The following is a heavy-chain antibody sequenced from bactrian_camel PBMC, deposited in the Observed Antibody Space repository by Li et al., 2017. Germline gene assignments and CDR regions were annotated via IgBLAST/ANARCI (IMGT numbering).Heavy chain of an antibody. V-gene: IGHV3S1*01. D-gene: IGHD5*01. CDR1: GFTFSSYY. Sequence: HVQLVESGGGLVQPGGSLRLSCAASGFTFSSYYMGWVRQAPGKGLEWVSSIHTGGGSTYYADSVKERFTISRDNAKNTLYLQLNSLKTEDTAVYYCAKDAFGGRGNYYYGMDSWGKGTQVTVS. CDR2: IHTGGGST. J-gene: IGHJ7*01.